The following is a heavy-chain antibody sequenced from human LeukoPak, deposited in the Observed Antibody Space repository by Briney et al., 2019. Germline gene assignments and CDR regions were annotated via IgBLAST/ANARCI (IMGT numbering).Heavy chain of an antibody. CDR2: IRYDGGNK. CDR3: AKAPPESSGSSPYYFDY. CDR1: GFTFSSYG. Sequence: PGGSLRLSCAASGFTFSSYGMHWVRQAPGKGLEWVAFIRYDGGNKYYADSVKGRFTISRDNSKNTLYLQMNSLRAEDTAVYYCAKAPPESSGSSPYYFDYWGQGTLVTVSS. J-gene: IGHJ4*02. V-gene: IGHV3-30*02. D-gene: IGHD1-26*01.